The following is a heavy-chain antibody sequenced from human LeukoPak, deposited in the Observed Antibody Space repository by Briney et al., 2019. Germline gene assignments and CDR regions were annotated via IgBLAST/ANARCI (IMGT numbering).Heavy chain of an antibody. Sequence: PSETLSLTCTVSGGSISSGSYYWSWIRQPAGKGLEWIGRIYTSGSTNYNPSLKSRVTMSVDTSKNQFSLKLSSVTAADTAVYYCARVGGAYYDFWSGYYRGNDWFDPWGQGTLVTVSS. CDR2: IYTSGST. V-gene: IGHV4-61*02. CDR1: GGSISSGSYY. D-gene: IGHD3-3*01. J-gene: IGHJ5*02. CDR3: ARVGGAYYDFWSGYYRGNDWFDP.